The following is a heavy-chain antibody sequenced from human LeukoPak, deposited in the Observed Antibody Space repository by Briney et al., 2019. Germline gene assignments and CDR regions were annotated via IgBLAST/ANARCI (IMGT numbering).Heavy chain of an antibody. V-gene: IGHV3-23*01. J-gene: IGHJ4*02. D-gene: IGHD2-2*01. CDR2: ISGSGGSP. CDR3: ARYCTSTSCAFEY. CDR1: GFTFGNYA. Sequence: GGSLRLSCAASGFTFGNYAMTWVRQAPGEGLEWVSSISGSGGSPIYADSVKGRFTISRDNSKSTLYLQMNSLRAEDTAIYYCARYCTSTSCAFEYWGQGTLVAVSS.